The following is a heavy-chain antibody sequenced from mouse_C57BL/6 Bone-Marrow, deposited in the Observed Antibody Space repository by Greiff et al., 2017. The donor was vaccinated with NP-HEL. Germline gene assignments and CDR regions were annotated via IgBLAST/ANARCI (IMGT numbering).Heavy chain of an antibody. Sequence: LQESGAELVKPGASVKLSCKASGYTFTSYWMHWVKQRPGQGLEWIGMIHPNSGSTNYNEKFKSKATLTVDKSSSTAYMQLSSLTSEDSAVYYCATFYYGRRVGDYWGQGTTLTVSS. D-gene: IGHD1-1*01. CDR1: GYTFTSYW. J-gene: IGHJ2*01. CDR3: ATFYYGRRVGDY. CDR2: IHPNSGST. V-gene: IGHV1-64*01.